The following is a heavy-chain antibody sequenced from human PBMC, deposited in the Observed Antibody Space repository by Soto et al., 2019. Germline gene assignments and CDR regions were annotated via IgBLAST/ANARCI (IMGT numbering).Heavy chain of an antibody. CDR3: ARLPGGSSLRVGSNNWFDP. J-gene: IGHJ5*02. V-gene: IGHV4-39*01. CDR2: IYYSGGT. Sequence: PSETLSLTCTVSDGSISSSSYYWGWIRQHPGKGLEWIWSIYYSGGTYYNASLKSRATVSLDTSKNPFSLRLSSVTAADTALYYCARLPGGSSLRVGSNNWFDPWGQGTLVSVSS. D-gene: IGHD6-6*01. CDR1: DGSISSSSYY.